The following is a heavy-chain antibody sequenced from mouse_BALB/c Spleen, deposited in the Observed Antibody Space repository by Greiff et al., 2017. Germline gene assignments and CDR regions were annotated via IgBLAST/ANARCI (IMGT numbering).Heavy chain of an antibody. J-gene: IGHJ4*01. Sequence: EVQRVESGAELVKPGASVKLSCTASGFNIKDTYMHWVKQRPEQGLEWIGRIDPANGNTKYDPKFQGKATITADTSSNTAYLQLSSLTSEDTAVYYCARSGLLRGAMDYWGQGTSVTVSS. CDR3: ARSGLLRGAMDY. CDR2: IDPANGNT. V-gene: IGHV14-3*02. CDR1: GFNIKDTY. D-gene: IGHD2-3*01.